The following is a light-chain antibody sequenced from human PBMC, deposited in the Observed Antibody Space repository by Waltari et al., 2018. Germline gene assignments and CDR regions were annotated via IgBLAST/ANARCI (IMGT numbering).Light chain of an antibody. Sequence: EIVLTQSPATLSLSPGERATLSCRASQSLSSHLAWYQQKPGQAPRLLIFDASNRATGIPARFSGSGSGTDFTLSITSLEPEDFAIYYCQQRTNWPLITFGPGTRLEIK. CDR1: QSLSSH. CDR3: QQRTNWPLIT. CDR2: DAS. V-gene: IGKV3-11*01. J-gene: IGKJ5*01.